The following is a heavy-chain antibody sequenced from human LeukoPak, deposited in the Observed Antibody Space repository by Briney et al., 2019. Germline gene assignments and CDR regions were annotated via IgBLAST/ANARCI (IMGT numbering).Heavy chain of an antibody. Sequence: PSGTLSLTCAVYGGSFSGYYWSWIRQPPGKGLEWIGEINHSGSTNYNPSLKSRVSISVDTSKNQFSLKLSSVTAADTAVYYCAAGIVGATQPDYYYYYYMDVWGKGTTVTVSS. J-gene: IGHJ6*03. CDR3: AAGIVGATQPDYYYYYYMDV. V-gene: IGHV4-34*01. CDR2: INHSGST. D-gene: IGHD1-26*01. CDR1: GGSFSGYY.